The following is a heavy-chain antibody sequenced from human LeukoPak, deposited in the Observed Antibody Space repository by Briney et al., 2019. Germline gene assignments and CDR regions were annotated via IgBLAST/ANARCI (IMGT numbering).Heavy chain of an antibody. CDR1: GYTFTSYG. CDR3: ARWASRQKDY. Sequence: ASVKVSCKASGYTFTSYGISWVRQAPGQGLEWMGWISAYNGNTNYAQKLQGRVTMTRDTSTSTVYMELSSLRSEDTAVYYCARWASRQKDYWGQGTLVTVSS. V-gene: IGHV1-18*01. CDR2: ISAYNGNT. J-gene: IGHJ4*02.